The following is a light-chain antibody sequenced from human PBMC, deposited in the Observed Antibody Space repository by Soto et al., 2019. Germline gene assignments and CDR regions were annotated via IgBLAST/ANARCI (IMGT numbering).Light chain of an antibody. J-gene: IGLJ2*01. CDR3: SSYTSRSTVV. CDR1: SSDVGGYNF. Sequence: QSALTQPASVSGSPGQSITISCTGTSSDVGGYNFVSWYQQYPGKAPKLMIYDVSNRPSGVSNRFSGSKSGTTASLTISGLQAEDEADYYCSSYTSRSTVVFGGGTKLTVL. CDR2: DVS. V-gene: IGLV2-14*03.